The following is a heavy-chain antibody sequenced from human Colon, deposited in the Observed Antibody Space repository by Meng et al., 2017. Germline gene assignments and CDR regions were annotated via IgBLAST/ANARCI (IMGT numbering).Heavy chain of an antibody. CDR3: ARDNPGDYVWDY. Sequence: QVQLVQSGAEVKKPGASVKVSCKASGYTFTTYRISWMRQAPGQGLEWMGWISTYDDNTNYVEKFRGRVTMTTDTSTNTAYMELRSLRSDDTAVYYCARDNPGDYVWDYWGQGTLVTVSS. CDR1: GYTFTTYR. D-gene: IGHD4-17*01. CDR2: ISTYDDNT. V-gene: IGHV1-18*01. J-gene: IGHJ4*02.